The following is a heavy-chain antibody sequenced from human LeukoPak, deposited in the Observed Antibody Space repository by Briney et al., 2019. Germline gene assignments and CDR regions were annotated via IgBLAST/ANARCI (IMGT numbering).Heavy chain of an antibody. CDR2: IYYTGST. CDR3: ARVGYNSGWYLDY. Sequence: SETLSLTCTVSGGSISNYYWSWIRQPPGKGLEWIGYIYYTGSTNYNPSLKSRVTTSVDTSKNQFSLKLTSVTAADTAVYYCARVGYNSGWYLDYWGQGTLVTVSS. CDR1: GGSISNYY. J-gene: IGHJ4*02. V-gene: IGHV4-59*01. D-gene: IGHD6-19*01.